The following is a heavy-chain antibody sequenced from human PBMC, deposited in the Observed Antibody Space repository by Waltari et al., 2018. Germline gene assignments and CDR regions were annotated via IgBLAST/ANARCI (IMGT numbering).Heavy chain of an antibody. D-gene: IGHD6-19*01. V-gene: IGHV3-64*01. CDR2: FSRDGVTT. J-gene: IGHJ4*02. CDR3: ARIDGSGWYGS. CDR1: GFTFSSFS. Sequence: EVQMVESGGGLVQPGGSLRLSCAASGFTFSSFSMHWVRQAPGKGLEYVSTFSRDGVTTYYANSVKGRFTISRDNSQNTLYLQMGSLKAEDMAVYYCARIDGSGWYGSWGQGTLVTVSS.